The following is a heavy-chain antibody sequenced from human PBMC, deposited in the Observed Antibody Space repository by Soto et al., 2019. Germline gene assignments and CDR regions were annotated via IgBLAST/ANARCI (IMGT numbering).Heavy chain of an antibody. D-gene: IGHD4-17*01. CDR1: GFTFSSYA. V-gene: IGHV3-23*01. J-gene: IGHJ4*02. CDR3: ARAHGDFDY. Sequence: GGSLRLSCAASGFTFSSYAMTWVRQAPGKGLEWVSTISGTGGNTYYADSVKGRFAISRDNAKNSLYLQMNSLGAGDTAVYYCARAHGDFDYWGQGTMVTVSS. CDR2: ISGTGGNT.